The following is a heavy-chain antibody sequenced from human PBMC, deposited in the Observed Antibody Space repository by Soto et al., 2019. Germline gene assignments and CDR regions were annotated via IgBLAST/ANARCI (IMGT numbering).Heavy chain of an antibody. Sequence: SETLSLTCTVSGGSISSSSYYWGWIRQPPGKGLEWMGGIYYSGSTYFNPSLKSRVTISVDTSKNQFSLKLSSVTAADTAVYFCARGEQYSGRIFDYWGQGTLVTVSS. D-gene: IGHD1-26*01. CDR2: IYYSGST. V-gene: IGHV4-39*01. J-gene: IGHJ4*01. CDR3: ARGEQYSGRIFDY. CDR1: GGSISSSSYY.